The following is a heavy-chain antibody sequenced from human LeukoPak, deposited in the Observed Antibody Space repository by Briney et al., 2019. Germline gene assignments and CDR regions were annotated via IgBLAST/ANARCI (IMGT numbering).Heavy chain of an antibody. CDR1: GYTFTGYY. D-gene: IGHD3-9*01. J-gene: IGHJ4*02. CDR3: ARSEAYYDILTGYYNIDYFDY. Sequence: ASVKVSCKDSGYTFTGYYMHWVRQAPGQGLEWMGWINPSSGGTNYAQKFQGRVTMTRDTSISTAYMELSRLRSDDTAVYYCARSEAYYDILTGYYNIDYFDYWGQGTLVTVSS. CDR2: INPSSGGT. V-gene: IGHV1-2*02.